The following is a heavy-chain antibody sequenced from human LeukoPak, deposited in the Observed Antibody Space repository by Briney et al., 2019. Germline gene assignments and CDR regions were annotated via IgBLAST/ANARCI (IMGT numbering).Heavy chain of an antibody. V-gene: IGHV4-34*01. D-gene: IGHD3-10*01. J-gene: IGHJ6*03. CDR2: INHSGST. CDR1: GGSFSGYY. Sequence: PSETLSLTCAVYGGSFSGYYWSWIRQPPGKGLEWIGEINHSGSTNYNPSLKSRVTISVDTSKNQFSLKLSSVTAADTAVYYCARDGVTMVRGVILYYYYYMDVWGKGTTVTISS. CDR3: ARDGVTMVRGVILYYYYYMDV.